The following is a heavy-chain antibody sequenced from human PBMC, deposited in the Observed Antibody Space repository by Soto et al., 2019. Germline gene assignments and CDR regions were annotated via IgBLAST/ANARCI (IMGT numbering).Heavy chain of an antibody. D-gene: IGHD3-22*01. Sequence: ASVKVSCKASGYTFTTYAMHWVRQAPGQRLERMGWINVGNGNTKYSQKFQGRVTITRDTSASTAHMELSSLRSEDTAVYYCAYDSSGYLDYWGQGTLVTVSS. J-gene: IGHJ4*02. CDR2: INVGNGNT. CDR3: AYDSSGYLDY. CDR1: GYTFTTYA. V-gene: IGHV1-3*01.